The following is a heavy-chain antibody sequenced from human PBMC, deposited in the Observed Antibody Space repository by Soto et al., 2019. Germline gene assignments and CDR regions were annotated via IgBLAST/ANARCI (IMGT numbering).Heavy chain of an antibody. CDR3: ARDRILKGLVVPAATSWFDP. Sequence: ASVKVSCKASGGTFSSYTISWVRQAPGQGLEWMGRIIPILGIANYAQKFQGRVTITADKSTSTAYMELSSLRSEDTAVYYCARDRILKGLVVPAATSWFDPWGQGTLVTVSS. V-gene: IGHV1-69*04. CDR1: GGTFSSYT. D-gene: IGHD2-2*01. CDR2: IIPILGIA. J-gene: IGHJ5*02.